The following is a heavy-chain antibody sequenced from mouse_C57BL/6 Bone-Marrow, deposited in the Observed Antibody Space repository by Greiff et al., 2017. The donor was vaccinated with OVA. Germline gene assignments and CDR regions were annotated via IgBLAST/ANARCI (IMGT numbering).Heavy chain of an antibody. CDR1: GFDFSRYW. V-gene: IGHV4-1*02. D-gene: IGHD2-1*01. CDR2: INPDSSTI. Sequence: EVQGVESGGGLVQPGGSLKLSCAASGFDFSRYWMSWVRQAPGKGLEWIGEINPDSSTINYTPSLKDKFIISRDNAKNTLYLQMSKVRSEDTALYYCANYGNYWYFDVWGAGTTVTVSS. CDR3: ANYGNYWYFDV. J-gene: IGHJ1*01.